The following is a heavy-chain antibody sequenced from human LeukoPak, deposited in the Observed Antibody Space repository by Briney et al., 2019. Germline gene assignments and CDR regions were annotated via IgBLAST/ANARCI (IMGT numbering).Heavy chain of an antibody. J-gene: IGHJ1*01. V-gene: IGHV1-18*01. CDR3: ARDDRSVDTAMSFQR. D-gene: IGHD5-18*01. CDR2: ISGYNGDA. CDR1: GYTFTSYG. Sequence: ASVKVSCKASGYTFTSYGINWVRQAPGQGLEWMGWISGYNGDAIYAQKLQGRVTLTTDTPTTTAYMELRSLKFDDTAVYYCARDDRSVDTAMSFQRWGQGTLVTVSS.